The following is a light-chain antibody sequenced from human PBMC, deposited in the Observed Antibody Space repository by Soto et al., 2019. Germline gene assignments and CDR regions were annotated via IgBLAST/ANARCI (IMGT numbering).Light chain of an antibody. J-gene: IGLJ2*01. CDR3: VTWDTSVVV. CDR1: SGHSTYI. CDR2: LEGSGSY. Sequence: QSVLTQSSSASASLGSSVKLTCTLISGHSTYIIAWHQQQPGKASRYLMKLEGSGSYNKGSGIPDRFSGSSSGADRYLTISNLQCEDEADYYGVTWDTSVVVFGVGAKLTVL. V-gene: IGLV4-60*02.